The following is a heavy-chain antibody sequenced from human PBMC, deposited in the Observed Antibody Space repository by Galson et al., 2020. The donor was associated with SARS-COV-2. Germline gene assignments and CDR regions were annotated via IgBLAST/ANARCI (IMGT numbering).Heavy chain of an antibody. CDR2: IYYSGST. J-gene: IGHJ6*03. D-gene: IGHD3-10*01. CDR3: ARVSTRVPYYYYMDV. V-gene: IGHV4-31*03. Sequence: SETLSLTCTVSVGSISNGGYYCSWIRQHPGKGLEWIGYIYYSGSTYYNPSLQNRVNISVDTSKNQFSLKLSSVTAADTAVYYCARVSTRVPYYYYMDVWGKGTTVTVSS. CDR1: VGSISNGGYY.